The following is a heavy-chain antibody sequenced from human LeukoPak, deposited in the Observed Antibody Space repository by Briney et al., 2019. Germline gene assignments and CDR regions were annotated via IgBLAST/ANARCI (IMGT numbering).Heavy chain of an antibody. CDR3: ARMLYSSGWFDP. CDR1: GGSFSGYY. CDR2: INHSGST. D-gene: IGHD6-25*01. Sequence: SETLSLTCAVYGGSFSGYYWSWIRKPPGKGLDWIGEINHSGSTNYNPSLKSRVTISVDTSKNQFSLKLSSVTAADTAVYYCARMLYSSGWFDPWGQGTLVTVSS. V-gene: IGHV4-34*01. J-gene: IGHJ5*02.